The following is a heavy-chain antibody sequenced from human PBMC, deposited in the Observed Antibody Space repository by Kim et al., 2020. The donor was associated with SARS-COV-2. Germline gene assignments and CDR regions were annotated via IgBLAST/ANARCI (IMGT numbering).Heavy chain of an antibody. V-gene: IGHV3-23*01. Sequence: GGYLRLSCAASGFTFSSYAMSWVHQAPGKGLEWVSAISGSGGSTYYADSVKGRFTISRDNSKNTLYLQMNSLRAEDTAVYYCAKEGAHRTSHCFDYWGQGTLVTVAS. CDR1: GFTFSSYA. J-gene: IGHJ4*02. D-gene: IGHD2-2*01. CDR2: ISGSGGST. CDR3: AKEGAHRTSHCFDY.